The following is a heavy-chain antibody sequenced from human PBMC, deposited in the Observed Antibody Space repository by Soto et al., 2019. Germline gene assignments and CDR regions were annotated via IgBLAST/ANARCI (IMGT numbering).Heavy chain of an antibody. CDR2: ISYDGSNK. CDR1: GFTLSSYG. V-gene: IGHV3-30*18. J-gene: IGHJ4*02. CDR3: AKAPTGSNDY. D-gene: IGHD3-9*01. Sequence: SLRLSWAAGGFTLSSYGMHRDRQAPGKGLEWVAVISYDGSNKYYADSVKGRFTISRDNSKNTLYLQMNSLRAEDTAVYYCAKAPTGSNDYWGQGTMVTVYS.